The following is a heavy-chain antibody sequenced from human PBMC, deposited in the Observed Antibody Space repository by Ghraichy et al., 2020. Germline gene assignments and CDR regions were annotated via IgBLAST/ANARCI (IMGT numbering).Heavy chain of an antibody. Sequence: SQTLSLTCTVSGGSISSYYWSWIRQPPGKGLEWIGYIYYSGSTNYNPSLKSRVTISVDTSKNQSPLKLSSVTAADTAVYYCARVGPRENWFDPWGQGTLVTVSS. D-gene: IGHD3-16*01. J-gene: IGHJ5*02. CDR2: IYYSGST. CDR1: GGSISSYY. CDR3: ARVGPRENWFDP. V-gene: IGHV4-59*01.